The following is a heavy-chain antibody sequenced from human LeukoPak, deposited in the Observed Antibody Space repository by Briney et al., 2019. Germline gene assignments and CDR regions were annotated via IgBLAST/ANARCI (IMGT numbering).Heavy chain of an antibody. D-gene: IGHD3-10*02. J-gene: IGHJ6*04. CDR3: ARRGWSGGMDV. Sequence: PGGSLRLSCAASGFTFSSYEMNWVRQAPGKGLEWVSYISSSGSTIYYVDSAKGRFTISRDNAKNSLYLQMNSLRAEDTAVYYCARRGWSGGMDVWGKGTTVTVSS. V-gene: IGHV3-48*03. CDR1: GFTFSSYE. CDR2: ISSSGSTI.